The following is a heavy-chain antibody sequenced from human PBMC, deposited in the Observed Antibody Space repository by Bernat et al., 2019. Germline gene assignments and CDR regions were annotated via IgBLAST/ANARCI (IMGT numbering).Heavy chain of an antibody. CDR2: IRAYHGNT. CDR3: ARDYQFGPAFDI. J-gene: IGHJ3*02. D-gene: IGHD3-10*01. V-gene: IGHV1-18*01. CDR1: GYTFTSYG. Sequence: VQLVQSGAEVKKPGASVKVSCKASGYTFTSYGISWVRQAPGQGLEWMGWIRAYHGNTNYAQKLQGRVTLTTDTSASTAYMELRSLGSDDTAVYYCARDYQFGPAFDIWGQGTMVTVSS.